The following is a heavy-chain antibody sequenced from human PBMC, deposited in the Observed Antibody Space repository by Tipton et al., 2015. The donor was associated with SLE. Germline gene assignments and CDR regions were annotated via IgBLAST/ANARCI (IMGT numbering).Heavy chain of an antibody. V-gene: IGHV4-39*01. CDR3: ANRGYDYVWG. Sequence: TLSLTCTVSGGSISSSSYYWGWIRQPPGKGLEWIGSIYYSGSTYYNPSLKSRVIISVDTSKNQFSLKLSSVTAADTAVYYCANRGYDYVWGWGQGTLVTVSS. CDR2: IYYSGST. J-gene: IGHJ4*02. CDR1: GGSISSSSYY. D-gene: IGHD3-16*01.